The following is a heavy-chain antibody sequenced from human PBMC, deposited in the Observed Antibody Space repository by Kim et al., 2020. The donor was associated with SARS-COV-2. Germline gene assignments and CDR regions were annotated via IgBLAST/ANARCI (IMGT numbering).Heavy chain of an antibody. V-gene: IGHV4-61*01. Sequence: SETLSLTCTVSGGSVSSGSYYWSWIRQPPGKGLEWIGYIYYSGSTNYNPSLKSRVTISVDTSKNQFSLKLSSVTAADTAVYYCARGEDDSSGLIDYWGQGTLVTVSS. D-gene: IGHD3-22*01. CDR2: IYYSGST. J-gene: IGHJ4*02. CDR1: GGSVSSGSYY. CDR3: ARGEDDSSGLIDY.